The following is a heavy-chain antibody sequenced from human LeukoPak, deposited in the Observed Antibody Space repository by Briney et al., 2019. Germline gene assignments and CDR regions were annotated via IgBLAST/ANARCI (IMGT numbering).Heavy chain of an antibody. CDR2: INPKSGGT. D-gene: IGHD6-13*01. CDR3: AKARRISPAGTDWLDP. CDR1: GYSFTSYY. V-gene: IGHV1-2*02. J-gene: IGHJ5*02. Sequence: ASVNVSCKASGYSFTSYYIHWVRQALGQGLEWMGWINPKSGGTKYAQTFQGRVTLTRDTSVNTAYMELSSLRSDDTAVYYCAKARRISPAGTDWLDPWGQETLVTVSS.